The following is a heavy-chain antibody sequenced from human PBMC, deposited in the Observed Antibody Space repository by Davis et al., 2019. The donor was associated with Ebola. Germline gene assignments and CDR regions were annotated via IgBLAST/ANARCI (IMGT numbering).Heavy chain of an antibody. CDR2: INSDGSST. D-gene: IGHD1-26*01. Sequence: GESLKISCAASGFTFSSYWMHWVRQAPGKGLVWVSRINSDGSSTSYADSVKGRFTISRDNSKNTLYLQMNSLRAEDTAVYYCASAHRVGDYWGQGTLVTVSS. CDR3: ASAHRVGDY. V-gene: IGHV3-74*01. CDR1: GFTFSSYW. J-gene: IGHJ4*02.